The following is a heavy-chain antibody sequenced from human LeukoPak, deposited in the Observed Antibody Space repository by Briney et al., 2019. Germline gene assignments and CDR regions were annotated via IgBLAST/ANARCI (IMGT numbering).Heavy chain of an antibody. J-gene: IGHJ5*02. Sequence: SETLSLTCTVSGGSLSSSGHYWGWIRQPPGKGLEWIGTIYYSGSTYSNPSLKSRVTISVDTSKSQFSLKLSSMTAADTAVYYCARGNRHQLVPNWFDPWGQGTLVTVSS. CDR2: IYYSGST. V-gene: IGHV4-39*07. D-gene: IGHD6-13*01. CDR3: ARGNRHQLVPNWFDP. CDR1: GGSLSSSGHY.